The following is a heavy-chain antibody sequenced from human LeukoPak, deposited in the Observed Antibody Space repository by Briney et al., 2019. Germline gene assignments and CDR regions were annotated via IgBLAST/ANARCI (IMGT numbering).Heavy chain of an antibody. CDR3: ARDRGSRLALDAFDI. D-gene: IGHD3-16*01. CDR2: ISSSGSTI. V-gene: IGHV3-11*01. CDR1: GFTFSDYY. Sequence: GGSLRLSCAASGFTFSDYYIGWIRQAPGKGLGWDSYISSSGSTINYADSVKGRFTISRDNAKNSLYLQMNSLRAEDTAVYYCARDRGSRLALDAFDIWGQGTMVTVSS. J-gene: IGHJ3*02.